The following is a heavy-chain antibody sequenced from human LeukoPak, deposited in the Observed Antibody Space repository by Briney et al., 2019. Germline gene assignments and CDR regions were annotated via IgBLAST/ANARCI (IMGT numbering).Heavy chain of an antibody. D-gene: IGHD3-3*01. J-gene: IGHJ3*02. Sequence: SETLSLTCAVYGGSFSGYYWSWIRQPPGKGLEWIGEINHSGSTNYNPSLKSRVTISVDTSKNQFSLKLSSVTAADTAVYYCARKYYDFWSGSNDAFDIWGQGTMVTVSS. CDR3: ARKYYDFWSGSNDAFDI. CDR1: GGSFSGYY. V-gene: IGHV4-34*01. CDR2: INHSGST.